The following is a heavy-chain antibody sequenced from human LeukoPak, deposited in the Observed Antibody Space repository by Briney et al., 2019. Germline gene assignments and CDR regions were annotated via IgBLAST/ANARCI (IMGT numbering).Heavy chain of an antibody. Sequence: PGGSLRLSCAASGFTFNSYNMDWVRQAPGKGLEWVSYISSSSNTIYYADSVKGRFTISRDDSKNTLYLQMHSLRAEDTAVYYCAKSGGSSGWLYWGQGTLVTVSS. V-gene: IGHV3-48*01. CDR3: AKSGGSSGWLY. CDR2: ISSSSNTI. CDR1: GFTFNSYN. J-gene: IGHJ4*02. D-gene: IGHD6-19*01.